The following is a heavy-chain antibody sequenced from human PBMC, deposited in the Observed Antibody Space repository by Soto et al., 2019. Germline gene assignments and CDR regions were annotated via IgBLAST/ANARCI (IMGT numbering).Heavy chain of an antibody. CDR3: ARVVVPGYYDSSGYPTHFDY. J-gene: IGHJ4*02. Sequence: SETLSLTCTVSGGSISSGDYYWSWIRQPPGKGLEWIGYIYYSGSTYYNPSLKSRVTISVDTSKNQFSLKLSSVTAADTAVYYCARVVVPGYYDSSGYPTHFDYWGQGTLVPVSS. V-gene: IGHV4-30-4*01. CDR2: IYYSGST. D-gene: IGHD3-22*01. CDR1: GGSISSGDYY.